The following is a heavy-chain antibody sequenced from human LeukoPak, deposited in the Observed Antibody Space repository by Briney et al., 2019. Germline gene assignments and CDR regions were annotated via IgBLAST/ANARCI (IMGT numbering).Heavy chain of an antibody. Sequence: PGGSLRLSCAGSGFTFSNYSINWVRQAPGRGREWVSSISPSSHYIYYADSVRGRFTISRDNARNSLYLQMNSLRDEDTAVYYCARDRHTAMVYYYYYMDVWGTGTTVTVSS. J-gene: IGHJ6*03. CDR2: ISPSSHYI. V-gene: IGHV3-21*04. D-gene: IGHD5-18*01. CDR3: ARDRHTAMVYYYYYMDV. CDR1: GFTFSNYS.